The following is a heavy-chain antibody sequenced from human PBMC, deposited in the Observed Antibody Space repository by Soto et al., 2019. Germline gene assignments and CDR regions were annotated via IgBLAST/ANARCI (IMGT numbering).Heavy chain of an antibody. CDR2: SSATGAGT. J-gene: IGHJ4*02. V-gene: IGHV3-23*01. CDR1: GFTFGSYA. Sequence: EVQLLESGGGLVQPGGSLRLSCAASGFTFGSYAMSWVRQAPGKGLEWVSFSSATGAGTYYADSVKGRFTISRDNSKNTLYLQMTSLSADDTAVYYCAKDRRAGGNYGFYSDFWGQGALVIVSS. CDR3: AKDRRAGGNYGFYSDF. D-gene: IGHD1-7*01.